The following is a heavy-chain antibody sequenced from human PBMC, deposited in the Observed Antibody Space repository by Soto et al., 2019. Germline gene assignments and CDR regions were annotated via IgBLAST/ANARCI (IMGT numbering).Heavy chain of an antibody. CDR3: AKGDMSAMVDY. D-gene: IGHD5-18*01. CDR2: ISWDGGST. CDR1: GFTFDDYT. J-gene: IGHJ4*02. Sequence: DVQLVESGGVVVQPGGSLRLSCAASGFTFDDYTMHWVRQAPGKGLEWVSLISWDGGSTYYADSVKGRFTISRDNSKNSRYLQMNSLRTEDTALYSCAKGDMSAMVDYWGQGTLVTVSS. V-gene: IGHV3-43*01.